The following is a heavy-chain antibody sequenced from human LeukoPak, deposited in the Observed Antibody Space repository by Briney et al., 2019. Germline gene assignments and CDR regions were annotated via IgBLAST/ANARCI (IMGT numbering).Heavy chain of an antibody. CDR2: IKQDASER. V-gene: IGHV3-7*01. CDR1: GFTFSSYW. CDR3: ATPTAGTWHFDY. Sequence: GGSLKLSCAAPGFTFSSYWMTWVRQAPGQGLEWVANIKQDASERYYVDSVKGRFTISRDNAKNSLYLQMNSLRAEDTAVYYCATPTAGTWHFDYWGQGTLVTVSS. D-gene: IGHD1-1*01. J-gene: IGHJ4*02.